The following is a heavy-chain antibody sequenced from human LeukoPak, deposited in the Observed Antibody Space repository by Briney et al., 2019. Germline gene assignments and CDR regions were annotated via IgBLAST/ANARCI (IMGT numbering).Heavy chain of an antibody. Sequence: SETLSLTCTASGGPISGYFWSWIRQPPGKGLDWIAYISYSGTTNYNPSLNSRVTISVDASKNQISLNLSSVTAADTAVYYCARGGASWYNRGFFGYWGQGTLVTVSS. CDR1: GGPISGYF. J-gene: IGHJ4*02. V-gene: IGHV4-59*01. CDR3: ARGGASWYNRGFFGY. CDR2: ISYSGTT. D-gene: IGHD6-13*01.